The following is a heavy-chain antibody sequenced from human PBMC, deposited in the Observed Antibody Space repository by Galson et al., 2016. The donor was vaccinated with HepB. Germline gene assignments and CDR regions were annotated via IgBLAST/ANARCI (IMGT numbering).Heavy chain of an antibody. CDR3: TTVLSTASMSGWYDWGFDS. J-gene: IGHJ4*02. D-gene: IGHD6-19*01. CDR2: IKSKVDGGAA. Sequence: SLRLSCAASGFTFSNAWMSWVRQAPGKGLEWVGRIKSKVDGGAADYAAPGKGRFTISGDDSKNTLYLQMTGVKTEDTAVYYCTTVLSTASMSGWYDWGFDSWGQGTLVTVSS. V-gene: IGHV3-15*01. CDR1: GFTFSNAW.